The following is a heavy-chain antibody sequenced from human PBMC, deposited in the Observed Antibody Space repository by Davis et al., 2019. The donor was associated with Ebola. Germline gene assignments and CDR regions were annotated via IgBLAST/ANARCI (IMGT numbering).Heavy chain of an antibody. CDR1: GFTFYDYA. CDR2: ISWNSGSI. CDR3: AKDVQWLVLDAFDI. D-gene: IGHD6-19*01. J-gene: IGHJ3*02. Sequence: SLKISCAASGFTFYDYAMHWVRQAPGKGLEWVSGISWNSGSIGYADSVKGRFTISRDNAKNSLYLQMNSLRAEDTALYYCAKDVQWLVLDAFDIWGQGTMVTVSS. V-gene: IGHV3-9*01.